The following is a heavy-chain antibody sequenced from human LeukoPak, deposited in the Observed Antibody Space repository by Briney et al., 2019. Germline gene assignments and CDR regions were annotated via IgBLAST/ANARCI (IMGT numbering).Heavy chain of an antibody. Sequence: PSETLSLTCTVSGGSISSYYWSWVRQPPGKGPEYIGYIHNSGSTNYNPSLKSRVTVSVDTSENQFSLKLRSVTAADTAVYYCARARPDTAMAVDYWGQGTLVTVSS. D-gene: IGHD5-18*01. J-gene: IGHJ4*02. CDR3: ARARPDTAMAVDY. V-gene: IGHV4-59*01. CDR1: GGSISSYY. CDR2: IHNSGST.